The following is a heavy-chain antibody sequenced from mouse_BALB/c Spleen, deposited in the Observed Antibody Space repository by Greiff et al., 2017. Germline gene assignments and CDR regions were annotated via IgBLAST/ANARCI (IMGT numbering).Heavy chain of an antibody. J-gene: IGHJ2*01. CDR1: GFSLSTSGMG. D-gene: IGHD2-1*01. CDR3: TRRSYGNYYFDY. Sequence: QVTLKVCGPGILQPSQTLSLTCSFSGFSLSTSGMGVSWIRQPSGKGLEWLAHIYWDDDKRYNPSLKSRLTISKDTSRNQVFLKITRVDTADTATYYSTRRSYGNYYFDYWGQGTTLTVSA. CDR2: IYWDDDK. V-gene: IGHV8-12*01.